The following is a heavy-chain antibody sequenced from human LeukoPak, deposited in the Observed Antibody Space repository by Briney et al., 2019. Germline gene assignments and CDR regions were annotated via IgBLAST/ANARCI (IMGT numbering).Heavy chain of an antibody. CDR1: GGTFTSYG. CDR2: ISAYNGNT. CDR3: ARVGDYGDALDAFDI. V-gene: IGHV1-18*01. D-gene: IGHD4-17*01. Sequence: ASVKVSCKASGGTFTSYGISWVRQAPGQGLEWMGWISAYNGNTNYAQKLQGRVTMTTDTSTSTAYMELRSLRSDDTAVYYCARVGDYGDALDAFDIWGQGTMVTVSS. J-gene: IGHJ3*02.